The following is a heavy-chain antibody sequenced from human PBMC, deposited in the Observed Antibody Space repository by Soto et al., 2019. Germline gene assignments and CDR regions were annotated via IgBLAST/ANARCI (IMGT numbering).Heavy chain of an antibody. CDR1: SGSISSSNW. Sequence: QVQLQESGPGLVKPSGTLSLTCAVSSGSISSSNWWSWVRQPPGKGLERIGEIYHSGSTNYNPSLKSRVTISVDKSKNQFSLKLSSVTAADTAVYYCARISGGVTRGDYYMDVWGKGTTVTVSS. D-gene: IGHD2-15*01. CDR3: ARISGGVTRGDYYMDV. J-gene: IGHJ6*03. CDR2: IYHSGST. V-gene: IGHV4-4*02.